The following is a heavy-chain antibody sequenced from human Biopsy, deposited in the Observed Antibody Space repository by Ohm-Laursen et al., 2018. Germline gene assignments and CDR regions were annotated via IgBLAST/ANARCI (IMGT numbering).Heavy chain of an antibody. V-gene: IGHV3-53*05. Sequence: GSLRLSCAASGFTFSTHWMSRVRQAPGKGLEWVSSLHDRGVTYYARSVKGRFTISGVNSKNPLYLQMNALGAEDTAVYFCQGGHLPPGQFYGVDAWGQGTTVTVSS. D-gene: IGHD3-16*01. CDR3: QGGHLPPGQFYGVDA. J-gene: IGHJ6*02. CDR1: GFTFSTHW. CDR2: LHDRGVT.